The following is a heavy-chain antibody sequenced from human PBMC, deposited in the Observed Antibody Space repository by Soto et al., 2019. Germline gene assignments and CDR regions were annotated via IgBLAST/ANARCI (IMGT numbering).Heavy chain of an antibody. D-gene: IGHD1-7*01. CDR2: IIPIFGTA. CDR3: ARGTGITGTTYYYYYGMDV. V-gene: IGHV1-69*13. Sequence: SVKVSCKASGGTFSSYAISWVRQAPGQGLEWMGGIIPIFGTANYAQKFQGRVTITADESTSTAYMELSSLRSEDTAVYYCARGTGITGTTYYYYYGMDVWGQGPTVTVSS. J-gene: IGHJ6*02. CDR1: GGTFSSYA.